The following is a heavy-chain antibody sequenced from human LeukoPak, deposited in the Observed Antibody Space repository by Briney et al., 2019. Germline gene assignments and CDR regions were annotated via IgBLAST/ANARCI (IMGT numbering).Heavy chain of an antibody. Sequence: ASVKVSCKASGGTFSSYAISWVRQAPGQGLEWMGGITPIFGTANYAQKFQGRVTITADESTSTAYMELSSLRSEDTAVYYCARENHYYDSSGYYSLDYWGQGTLVTVSS. CDR1: GGTFSSYA. V-gene: IGHV1-69*01. CDR3: ARENHYYDSSGYYSLDY. D-gene: IGHD3-22*01. J-gene: IGHJ4*02. CDR2: ITPIFGTA.